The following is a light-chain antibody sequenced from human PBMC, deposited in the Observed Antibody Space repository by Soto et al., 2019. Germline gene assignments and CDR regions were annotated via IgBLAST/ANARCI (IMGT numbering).Light chain of an antibody. CDR3: SSYTASTPFYV. CDR2: DVH. J-gene: IGLJ1*01. V-gene: IGLV2-14*03. Sequence: QSVLTQPASVSGSPGQSITISFTGARTDVDGHGSVSWYQQHPGQAPKLIIFDVHNRPSGVSSRFSGSKSGDTASLTISGLRAEDDGDYYCSSYTASTPFYVFGTGTKLTVL. CDR1: RTDVDGHGS.